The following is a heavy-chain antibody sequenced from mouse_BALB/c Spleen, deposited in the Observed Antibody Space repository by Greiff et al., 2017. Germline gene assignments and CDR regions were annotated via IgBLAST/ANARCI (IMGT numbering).Heavy chain of an antibody. CDR2: ISYSGST. CDR1: GDSITSGY. D-gene: IGHD1-2*01. CDR3: ARTTARPYYFDY. Sequence: EVKLMESGPSLVKPSQTLSLTCSVTGDSITSGYWNWIRKFPGNKLEYMGYISYSGSTYYNPSLKSRISITRDTSKNQYYLQLNSVTTEDTATYYCARTTARPYYFDYWGQGTTLTVSS. V-gene: IGHV3-8*02. J-gene: IGHJ2*01.